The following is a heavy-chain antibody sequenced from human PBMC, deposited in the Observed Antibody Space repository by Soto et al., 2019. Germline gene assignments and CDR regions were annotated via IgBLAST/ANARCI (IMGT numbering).Heavy chain of an antibody. J-gene: IGHJ4*02. D-gene: IGHD3-22*01. CDR2: IIPIFGTE. V-gene: IGHV1-69*13. CDR1: GGTFSSYA. CDR3: AREGPYYYDSSGYPFDY. Sequence: SSVKVSCKASGGTFSSYAISWVRQAPGQGLEWMGGIIPIFGTENYAQKFQGRVTITADESTSTAYMELSSLRSEDTAVYYCAREGPYYYDSSGYPFDYWGQGTLVTVSS.